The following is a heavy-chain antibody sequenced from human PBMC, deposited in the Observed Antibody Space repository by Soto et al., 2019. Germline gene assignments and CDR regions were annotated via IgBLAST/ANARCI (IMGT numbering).Heavy chain of an antibody. D-gene: IGHD3-10*02. J-gene: IGHJ4*02. CDR1: GLSLSAGEVN. Sequence: QITLKESGPTLVKPTQTLTLTCTFSGLSLSAGEVNVGWIRQPPGKALEWLALIYRDDDKHYSPSLQSRLTITKDISKKQVVLKMTNMDPVDTATYYCAHKIVRGKPFDYCGQGTMVTVSS. CDR3: AHKIVRGKPFDY. CDR2: IYRDDDK. V-gene: IGHV2-5*02.